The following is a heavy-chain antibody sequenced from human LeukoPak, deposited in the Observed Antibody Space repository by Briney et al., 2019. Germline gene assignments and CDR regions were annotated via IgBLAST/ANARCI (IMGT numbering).Heavy chain of an antibody. CDR3: ARGAYGDPTSFDY. V-gene: IGHV4-34*01. J-gene: IGHJ4*02. CDR2: INHSGST. Sequence: SETLSLTCAVYGGSFSGYYWSWIRQPPGKGLEWIGEINHSGSTNYNPSLKSRVTISVDTSKNQFSLKLSSVTAAGTAVYYCARGAYGDPTSFDYWGQGTLVTVSS. CDR1: GGSFSGYY. D-gene: IGHD4-17*01.